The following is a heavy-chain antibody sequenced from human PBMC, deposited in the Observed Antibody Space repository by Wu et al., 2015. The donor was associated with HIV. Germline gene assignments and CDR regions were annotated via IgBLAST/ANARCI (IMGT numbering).Heavy chain of an antibody. D-gene: IGHD3-3*01. CDR2: LMPVFGTT. CDR1: GDSLDSVA. Sequence: QVQLVQSGAEVKKPGSSVRVSCESTGDSLDSVAVHWVRQAPGQGLQWMGALMPVFGTTNLAPQFFANRVTLTKKDTSAKTASFLDLTGLTTFETLVFFTSVRLPPPRWETWFGVLAFWGQGNPGHSVL. V-gene: IGHV1-69*05. J-gene: IGHJ4*02. CDR3: FFTSVRLPPPRWETWFGVLAF.